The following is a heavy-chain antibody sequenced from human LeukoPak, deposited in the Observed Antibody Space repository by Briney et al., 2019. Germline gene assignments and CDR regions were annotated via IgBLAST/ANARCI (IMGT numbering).Heavy chain of an antibody. J-gene: IGHJ5*02. V-gene: IGHV4-4*07. D-gene: IGHD3-10*01. CDR2: IYRTGST. Sequence: PSETLSLTCTVSGGSIGTYYWSWIRQTAGKGLEWIGRIYRTGSTAYNSSPRRRVTMSVDTSNNQFSLKLTSVTAADSAVYYCARDLPSYYFGSGNIFDPWGQGTLVTVSS. CDR3: ARDLPSYYFGSGNIFDP. CDR1: GGSIGTYY.